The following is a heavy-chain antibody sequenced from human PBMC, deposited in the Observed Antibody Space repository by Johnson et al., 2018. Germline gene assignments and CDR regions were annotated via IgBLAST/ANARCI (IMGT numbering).Heavy chain of an antibody. CDR2: INYRGST. J-gene: IGHJ6*03. CDR3: ARDHGRATLFGVEPTYYMDV. V-gene: IGHV4-59*01. CDR1: DGSISSYY. Sequence: QVQLQESGPGLVKXSETLSLTCTVSDGSISSYYWTWIRQPPGKGLEWIGNINYRGSTNYNPSLKSRVTISVDTPKNQFALKLSSVTAAATAVYYCARDHGRATLFGVEPTYYMDVWGKGTTVTVSS. D-gene: IGHD3-3*01.